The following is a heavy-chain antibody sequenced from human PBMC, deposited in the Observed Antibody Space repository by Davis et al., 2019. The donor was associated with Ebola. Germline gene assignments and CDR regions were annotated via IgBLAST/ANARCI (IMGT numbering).Heavy chain of an antibody. Sequence: MPSETLSLTCAVYGGSFSGYYWSWIRQPPGKGLEWIGYIYYSGSTYYNPSLKSRVTISVDTSKNQFSLNLSSVTAADTAVYYCARDLGYSYGIDYWGQGTLVTVSS. J-gene: IGHJ4*02. V-gene: IGHV4-30-4*08. CDR3: ARDLGYSYGIDY. D-gene: IGHD5-18*01. CDR1: GGSFSGYY. CDR2: IYYSGST.